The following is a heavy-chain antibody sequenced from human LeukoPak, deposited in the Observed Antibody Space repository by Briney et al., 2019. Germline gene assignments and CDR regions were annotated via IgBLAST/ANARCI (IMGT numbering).Heavy chain of an antibody. J-gene: IGHJ4*02. D-gene: IGHD6-19*01. CDR1: GFTFSGSA. V-gene: IGHV3-73*01. CDR2: IRSKANSYAT. Sequence: GGSLKLSCAASGFTFSGSAMHWVRQASGKGLEWVGRIRSKANSYATAYAASVKGRFTISRDDSKNTLYLQMNSLRAEDTAVYYCAKGRIAVAGTAPFDYWGQGTLVTVSS. CDR3: AKGRIAVAGTAPFDY.